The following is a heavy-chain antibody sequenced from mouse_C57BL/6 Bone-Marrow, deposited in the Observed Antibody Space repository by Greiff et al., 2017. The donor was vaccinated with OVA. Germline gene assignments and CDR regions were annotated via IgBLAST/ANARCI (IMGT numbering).Heavy chain of an antibody. Sequence: EVKLVESGGGLVQSGRSLRLSCATSGFTFSDFYMEWVRQAPGKGLEWIAASRNKANDYTTEYSASVKGRFIVSRDTSQSILYLQMNALRAEDTAIYYCARDDGPAWLAYWGQGTLVTVSA. CDR1: GFTFSDFY. V-gene: IGHV7-1*01. J-gene: IGHJ3*01. CDR2: SRNKANDYTT. CDR3: ARDDGPAWLAY.